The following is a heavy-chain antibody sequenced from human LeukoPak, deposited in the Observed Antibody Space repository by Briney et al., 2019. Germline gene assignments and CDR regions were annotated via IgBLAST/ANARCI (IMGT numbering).Heavy chain of an antibody. Sequence: SETLSLTCTVSGGSISSSSYYWGWIRQPPGKGLEWIGSIYYSGSTYYNPSLKSRVTISVDTSKNQFSLKLSSVTAADTAVYYCAAAMAFDYWGQGTLVTVSS. J-gene: IGHJ4*02. CDR3: AAAMAFDY. CDR1: GGSISSSSYY. D-gene: IGHD5-18*01. V-gene: IGHV4-39*01. CDR2: IYYSGST.